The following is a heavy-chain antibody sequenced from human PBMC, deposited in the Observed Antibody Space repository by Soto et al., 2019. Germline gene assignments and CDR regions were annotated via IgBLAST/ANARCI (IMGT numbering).Heavy chain of an antibody. CDR2: IIPIFGTA. V-gene: IGHV1-69*13. J-gene: IGHJ3*01. D-gene: IGHD1-7*01. CDR1: GGTFSSYA. Sequence: SVKVSCKASGGTFSSYAISWVRRAPGQGLEWMGGIIPIFGTANYAQKFQGRVTITADESTSTAYMELSSLRSEDTAVYYCARGGELQDAFDPWGQGTMVTVSS. CDR3: ARGGELQDAFDP.